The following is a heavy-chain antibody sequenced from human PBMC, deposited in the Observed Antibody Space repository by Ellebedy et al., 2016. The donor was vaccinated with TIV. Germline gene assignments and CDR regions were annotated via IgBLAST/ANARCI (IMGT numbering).Heavy chain of an antibody. CDR1: GFVFDTKW. Sequence: GGSLRLSXAASGFVFDTKWMTWVRQAPGRGLEWVAQINPNGRQTFYVKSVRGRFTISRDNYKRSVSLQMDSLTAADTALYFCAVLISEDVWGTYRYVNHWGPGTLVSVSS. J-gene: IGHJ1*01. CDR3: AVLISEDVWGTYRYVNH. V-gene: IGHV3-7*01. D-gene: IGHD3-16*02. CDR2: INPNGRQT.